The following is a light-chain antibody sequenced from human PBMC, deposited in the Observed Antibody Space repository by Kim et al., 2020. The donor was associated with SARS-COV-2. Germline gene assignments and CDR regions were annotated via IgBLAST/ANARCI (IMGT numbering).Light chain of an antibody. CDR3: QQYVESLT. J-gene: IGKJ4*01. CDR2: GAS. V-gene: IGKV3-20*01. CDR1: QSVSSSY. Sequence: PGDRATLSCRASQSVSSSYFAWYQQRPGQAPRLLIYGASSRATGIPDRFSGGGFGTDFTLTISRSEPEYSAVYYWQQYVESLTSGGGT.